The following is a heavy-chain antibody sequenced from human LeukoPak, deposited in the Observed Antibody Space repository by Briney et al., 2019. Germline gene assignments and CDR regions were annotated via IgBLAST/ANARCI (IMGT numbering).Heavy chain of an antibody. V-gene: IGHV4-59*01. J-gene: IGHJ4*02. D-gene: IGHD5-18*01. CDR2: IYYSGCT. Sequence: SETLSLTCTVSGGSISSYYLSWIRQPPGKGLEWIGYIYYSGCTNYDPSLKRRVTISVDTYKNQFSLKLSAVTAADAAVYYCELGGYSYGYAFDYWGEGTLVTVSS. CDR3: ELGGYSYGYAFDY. CDR1: GGSISSYY.